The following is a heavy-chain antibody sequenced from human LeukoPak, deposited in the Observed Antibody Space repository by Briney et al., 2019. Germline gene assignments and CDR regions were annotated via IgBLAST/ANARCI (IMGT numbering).Heavy chain of an antibody. J-gene: IGHJ5*02. V-gene: IGHV3-33*01. CDR3: ARDREAARPGWFDP. Sequence: GGSLRLSCAASGFSFSSHGMHWVRQVPGKGLEWVAVIWYDGSKKYYADFVKGRFTISRDNFKNTMSLQMNSLRADDTAVYYCARDREAARPGWFDPWGQGTLVSVSS. D-gene: IGHD6-6*01. CDR2: IWYDGSKK. CDR1: GFSFSSHG.